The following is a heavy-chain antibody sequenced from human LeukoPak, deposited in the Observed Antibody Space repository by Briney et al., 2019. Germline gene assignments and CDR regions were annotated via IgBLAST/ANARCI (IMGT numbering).Heavy chain of an antibody. V-gene: IGHV3-23*01. CDR1: GFTFADYA. CDR3: ARRYFDY. CDR2: IGVRGGSS. Sequence: GGSLRLSCAASGFTFADYAMTWVRQAPGKGLEWVSVIGVRGGSSYYADSAKGRFTISRDNSKSTLYLQMNGLRAEDTAVYYCARRYFDYWGQGILVTVSS. J-gene: IGHJ4*02.